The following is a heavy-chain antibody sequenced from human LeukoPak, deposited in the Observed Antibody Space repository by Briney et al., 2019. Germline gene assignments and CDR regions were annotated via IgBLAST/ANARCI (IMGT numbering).Heavy chain of an antibody. Sequence: GSLRLSCAASGFTFDDYAMHWVRQAPGKGLEWVSLISGDGGDRIYADSVKGRFTISRDNSKNSLYLEMNSLRTEDTALYYCAKDVGAFDSSGYYDYWGQGTLVTVSS. D-gene: IGHD3-22*01. CDR1: GFTFDDYA. CDR3: AKDVGAFDSSGYYDY. J-gene: IGHJ4*02. CDR2: ISGDGGDR. V-gene: IGHV3-43*02.